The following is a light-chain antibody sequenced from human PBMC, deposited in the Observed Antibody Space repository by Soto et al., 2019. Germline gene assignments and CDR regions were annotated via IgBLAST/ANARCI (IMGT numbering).Light chain of an antibody. CDR2: GAS. Sequence: EVGLTQSPGTLSLSPGERATLSCRASQSVSSSYLAWYQQKPGQAPRLLIYGASSRATGIPDRFSGSGSGTDFTLTISRLEPEDFAVYYCQQYGISRTFGQGTKVDIK. CDR3: QQYGISRT. V-gene: IGKV3-20*01. J-gene: IGKJ1*01. CDR1: QSVSSSY.